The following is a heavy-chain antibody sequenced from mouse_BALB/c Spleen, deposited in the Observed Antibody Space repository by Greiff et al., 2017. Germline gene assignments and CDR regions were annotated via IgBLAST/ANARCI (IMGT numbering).Heavy chain of an antibody. V-gene: IGHV3-8*02. CDR1: GDSITSGY. Sequence: EVKLQESGPSLVKPSQTLSLTCSVTGDSITSGYWNWIRKFPGNKLEYMGYISYSGSTYYNPSLKSRISITRDTSKNQYYLQLNSVTTEDTATYYCARGPYGSSFAWFAYWGQGTLVTVSA. D-gene: IGHD1-1*01. CDR2: ISYSGST. CDR3: ARGPYGSSFAWFAY. J-gene: IGHJ3*01.